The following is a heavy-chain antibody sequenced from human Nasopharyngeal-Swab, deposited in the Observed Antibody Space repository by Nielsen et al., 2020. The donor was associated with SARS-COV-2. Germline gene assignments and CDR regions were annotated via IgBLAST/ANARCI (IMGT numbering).Heavy chain of an antibody. CDR1: GGSFNNYY. J-gene: IGHJ4*02. CDR3: ARVLVSLTGDLDS. V-gene: IGHV4-34*01. D-gene: IGHD3-10*01. Sequence: SDILSPTCAVLGGSFNNYYWNWTRLLPGKGLEWIGEITHSGSTNYNPSLKSRVTMSVDPSKNQFSLKLSSVTAADTAVYYCARVLVSLTGDLDSWGQGTPVTVSS. CDR2: ITHSGST.